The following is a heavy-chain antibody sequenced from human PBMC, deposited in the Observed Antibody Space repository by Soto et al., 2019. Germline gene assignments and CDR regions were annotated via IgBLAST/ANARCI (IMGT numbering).Heavy chain of an antibody. Sequence: GASVKVSCKASGYTFTSYGISWVRQAPGQGLEWMGWISAYNGNTNYAQKLQGRVTMTTDTSTSTAYMELRSLRSDDTAVYYCARDPSGSHDYGDFTNWFDPWGQGTLVTVSS. V-gene: IGHV1-18*01. D-gene: IGHD4-17*01. CDR1: GYTFTSYG. CDR2: ISAYNGNT. CDR3: ARDPSGSHDYGDFTNWFDP. J-gene: IGHJ5*02.